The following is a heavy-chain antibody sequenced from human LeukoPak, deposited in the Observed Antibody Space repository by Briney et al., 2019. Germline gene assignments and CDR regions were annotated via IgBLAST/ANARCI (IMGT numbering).Heavy chain of an antibody. CDR2: IRDDGSDK. J-gene: IGHJ6*03. CDR3: ARKKSVYRSSASSYYYMDV. Sequence: PGGSLRLSCAASGFTFGSYGVHWVRQAPGKGLEWVAFIRDDGSDKYYADSVKGRFTISRDNPKSTVYLQMNSLRAEDTAVYHCARKKSVYRSSASSYYYMDVWGKGTTVTVSS. D-gene: IGHD6-6*01. CDR1: GFTFGSYG. V-gene: IGHV3-30*02.